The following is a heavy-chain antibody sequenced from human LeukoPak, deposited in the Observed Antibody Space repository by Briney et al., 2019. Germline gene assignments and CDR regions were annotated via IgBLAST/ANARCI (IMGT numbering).Heavy chain of an antibody. D-gene: IGHD3-22*01. V-gene: IGHV4-39*07. J-gene: IGHJ3*02. CDR3: ARERYYYDSSGYPQPSDAFDI. CDR2: IYSSGGT. Sequence: PSETLSLTCTVSGGSISSSSYYWGWIRQPPGKGLEWIGSIYSSGGTYYNPSLKSRITISVDTSKNQFSLKLSSVTAADTAVYYCARERYYYDSSGYPQPSDAFDIWGQGTMVTVSS. CDR1: GGSISSSSYY.